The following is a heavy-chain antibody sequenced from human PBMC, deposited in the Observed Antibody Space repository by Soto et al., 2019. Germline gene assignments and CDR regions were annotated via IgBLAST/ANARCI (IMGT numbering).Heavy chain of an antibody. V-gene: IGHV4-30-4*08. D-gene: IGHD2-21*02. CDR3: AREDDGGDRDYYGLDV. CDR2: VSHSGSV. Sequence: QVQLQQSGPGLVKPSQTLSLTCTVSGGSISGDYYHWTWIRQSPGKGLEWIGYVSHSGSVLYNPSLKSRLNISVDTSKNQFSLRLSSVTAADTAVYFCAREDDGGDRDYYGLDVWGQGTTVTVSS. CDR1: GGSISGDYYH. J-gene: IGHJ6*02.